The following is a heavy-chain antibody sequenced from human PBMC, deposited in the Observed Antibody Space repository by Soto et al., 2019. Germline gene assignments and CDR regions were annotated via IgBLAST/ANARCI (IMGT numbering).Heavy chain of an antibody. CDR3: ARGTSWQLPFDY. CDR2: ISYSGST. J-gene: IGHJ4*02. CDR1: PGSIYDYY. Sequence: SETLSLTCNVFPGSIYDYYWSWIRQPPGKRLEWIGYISYSGSTDYNPSLKSRVTISGDTSKNQFSLKVSSVTAADTAVYYCARGTSWQLPFDYWGQGTLVTVS. D-gene: IGHD6-13*01. V-gene: IGHV4-59*01.